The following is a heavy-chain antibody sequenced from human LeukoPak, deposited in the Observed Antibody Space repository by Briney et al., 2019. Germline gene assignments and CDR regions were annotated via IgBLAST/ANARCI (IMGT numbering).Heavy chain of an antibody. CDR3: ARHERIAAAGRPTYP. D-gene: IGHD6-13*01. V-gene: IGHV4-59*08. CDR2: IYYSGST. CDR1: GGSISSYY. J-gene: IGHJ5*02. Sequence: SETLSLTCTVSGGSISSYYWSWIRQPPGKGLEWIGYIYYSGSTNYNPSLKSRVTISVDTSKNQFSLKLSSVTAADTAVCYCARHERIAAAGRPTYPWGQGTLVTVSS.